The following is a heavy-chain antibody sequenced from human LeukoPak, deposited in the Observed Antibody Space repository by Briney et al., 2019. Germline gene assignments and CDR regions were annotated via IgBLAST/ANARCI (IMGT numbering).Heavy chain of an antibody. CDR1: GGTFSSYA. Sequence: SVKVSCKASGGTFSSYAISWVRQAPGQGLEWMGGIIPIFGTANYAQKFQGRVTITADESTSTAYMELSSLRSEDTAVYYCARVPARYCSSTSCQFDYWGQGTLVTVSS. V-gene: IGHV1-69*13. CDR3: ARVPARYCSSTSCQFDY. CDR2: IIPIFGTA. D-gene: IGHD2-2*01. J-gene: IGHJ4*02.